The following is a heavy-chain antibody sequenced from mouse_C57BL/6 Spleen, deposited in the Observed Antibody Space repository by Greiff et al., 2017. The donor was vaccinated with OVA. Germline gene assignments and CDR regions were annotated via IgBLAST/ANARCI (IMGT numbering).Heavy chain of an antibody. D-gene: IGHD2-4*01. J-gene: IGHJ3*01. CDR3: VTDYYDYDGGFAY. V-gene: IGHV10-1*01. CDR1: GFSFNTYA. Sequence: EVQGVESGGGLVQPKGSLKLSCAASGFSFNTYAMNWVRQAPGKGLEWVARIRSKSNNYATYYADSVKDRFTISRDDSESMLYLQMNNLKTEDTAMYYCVTDYYDYDGGFAYWGQGTLVTVSA. CDR2: IRSKSNNYAT.